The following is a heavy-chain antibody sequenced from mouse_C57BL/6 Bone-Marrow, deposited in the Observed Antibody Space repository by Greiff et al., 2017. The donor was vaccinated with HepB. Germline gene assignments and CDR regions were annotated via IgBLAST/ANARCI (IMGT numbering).Heavy chain of an antibody. Sequence: QVQLQQSGPELVKPGASVKISCKASGYAFSSSWMNWVKQRPGKGLEWIGRIYPGDGDTNYNGKFKGKAALTADKSSSTSYMQLSSLTSEDSAVYFCARSALLFYYFDYWGQGTTLTVSS. CDR2: IYPGDGDT. D-gene: IGHD2-12*01. CDR3: ARSALLFYYFDY. CDR1: GYAFSSSW. J-gene: IGHJ2*01. V-gene: IGHV1-82*01.